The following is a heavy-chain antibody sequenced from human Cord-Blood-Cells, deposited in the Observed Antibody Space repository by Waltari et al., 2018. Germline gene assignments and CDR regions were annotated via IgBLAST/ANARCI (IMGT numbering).Heavy chain of an antibody. Sequence: EVQLVESGGGLVQPGGSLRLSCAASGFTVSSNYMSWVRQAPGKGLEGVSVIYSGGSKYYADSVKGRFTISRDNSKNTRYLQMNSLRAEDTAVYYCAREGGSYYFDYWGQGTLVTVSS. J-gene: IGHJ4*02. V-gene: IGHV3-66*01. D-gene: IGHD1-26*01. CDR1: GFTVSSNY. CDR2: IYSGGSK. CDR3: AREGGSYYFDY.